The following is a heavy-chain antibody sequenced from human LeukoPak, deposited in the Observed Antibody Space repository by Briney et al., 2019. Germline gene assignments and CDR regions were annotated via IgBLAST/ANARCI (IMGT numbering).Heavy chain of an antibody. Sequence: GGSLRLSCAASGFTFSSYAMHWVRQAPGKGLEWVSYISSSSSTIYYADSVKGRFTISRDNAKNSLYLQMNSLRAEDTAVYYCATGLEYGSGSYYMFREGRGWFDPWGQGTLVTVSS. CDR1: GFTFSSYA. J-gene: IGHJ5*02. V-gene: IGHV3-48*01. D-gene: IGHD3-10*01. CDR2: ISSSSSTI. CDR3: ATGLEYGSGSYYMFREGRGWFDP.